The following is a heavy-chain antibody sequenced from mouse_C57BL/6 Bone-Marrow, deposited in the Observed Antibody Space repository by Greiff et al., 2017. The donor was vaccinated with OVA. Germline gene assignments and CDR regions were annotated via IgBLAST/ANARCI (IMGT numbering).Heavy chain of an antibody. CDR2: INPSTGGT. CDR1: GYSFTGYY. V-gene: IGHV1-42*01. CDR3: ARLDGSSMDY. Sequence: EVQLQQPGPELVKPGASVKISCKASGYSFTGYYMNWVKQSPEKSLEWIGEINPSTGGTTYNQKFKAKATLTVDKSSSTAYMQLKSLTSEDSAVYYCARLDGSSMDYWGQGTSVTVSS. J-gene: IGHJ4*01. D-gene: IGHD1-1*01.